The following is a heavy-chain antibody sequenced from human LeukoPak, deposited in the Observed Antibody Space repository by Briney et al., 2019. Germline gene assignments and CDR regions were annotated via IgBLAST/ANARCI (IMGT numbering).Heavy chain of an antibody. J-gene: IGHJ4*02. D-gene: IGHD6-13*01. V-gene: IGHV1-18*01. CDR3: ARAPRLAAAGTVDY. CDR1: GYTFTSYG. Sequence: ASVKVSCKASGYTFTSYGISWVRQAPGQGLEWMGWISAYNGNTNYAQKLQGRVTMTTDTSTSTACMELRSLRSDDTAVYYCARAPRLAAAGTVDYWGQGTLVTVSS. CDR2: ISAYNGNT.